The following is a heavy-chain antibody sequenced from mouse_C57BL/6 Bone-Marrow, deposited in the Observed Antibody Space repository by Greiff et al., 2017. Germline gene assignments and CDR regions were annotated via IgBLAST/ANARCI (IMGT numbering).Heavy chain of an antibody. J-gene: IGHJ4*01. D-gene: IGHD2-3*01. CDR1: GYTFTSYW. CDR2: IHPNSGST. V-gene: IGHV1-64*01. CDR3: ARSRWLLNMDY. Sequence: QVQLQQPGAELVTPGASVKLSCKASGYTFTSYWMHWVKQRPGQGLEWLGMIHPNSGSTNYTAKFKSKDTLTVDKSSRTDYMQLSSLTSEDSAVYYCARSRWLLNMDYWGQGTSVTVSS.